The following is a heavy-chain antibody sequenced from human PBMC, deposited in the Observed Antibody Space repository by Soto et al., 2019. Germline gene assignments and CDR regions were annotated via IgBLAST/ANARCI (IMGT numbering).Heavy chain of an antibody. J-gene: IGHJ4*02. CDR1: GFTFSSYA. V-gene: IGHV3-30-3*01. Sequence: HPGGSLRLSCAASGFTFSSYAMHWVRQAPGKGLEWVAVISYDGSNKYYADSVKGRFTISRDNSKNTLYLQMNSLRAEDTAVYYCASLDGWLSPPPRHPYWGQGTLVTVSS. D-gene: IGHD3-22*01. CDR3: ASLDGWLSPPPRHPY. CDR2: ISYDGSNK.